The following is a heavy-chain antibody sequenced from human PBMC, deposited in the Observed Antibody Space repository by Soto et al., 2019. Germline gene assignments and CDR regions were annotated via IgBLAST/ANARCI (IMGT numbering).Heavy chain of an antibody. J-gene: IGHJ5*02. D-gene: IGHD3-22*01. CDR3: ARDDSSGYYHNWFDP. CDR1: GGTFSSYA. CDR2: IIPIFGTA. Sequence: QVQLVQSGAEVKKPGSSVKVSCKASGGTFSSYAISWVRQAPGQGLEWMGGIIPIFGTANYAQKFQGRVMITADESTSTAYMERSSLRSEDTAVYYCARDDSSGYYHNWFDPWGQGTLVTVSS. V-gene: IGHV1-69*01.